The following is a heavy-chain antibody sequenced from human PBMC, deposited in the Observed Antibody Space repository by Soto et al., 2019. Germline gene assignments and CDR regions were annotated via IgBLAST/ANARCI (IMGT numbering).Heavy chain of an antibody. CDR1: GYTFTSYY. CDR2: INPSGGST. D-gene: IGHD3-3*01. V-gene: IGHV1-46*01. Sequence: AASVKVSCKASGYTFTSYYMHWVRQAPRQGLEWMGIINPSGGSTSYAQKFQGRVTMTRDTSTSTVYMELSSLRSEDTAVYYCATRYYDFWSGYPSPYYYYGMDVWGQGTTVTVSS. CDR3: ATRYYDFWSGYPSPYYYYGMDV. J-gene: IGHJ6*02.